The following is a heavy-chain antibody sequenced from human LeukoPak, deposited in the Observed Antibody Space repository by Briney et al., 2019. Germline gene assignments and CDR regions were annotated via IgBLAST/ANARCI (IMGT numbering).Heavy chain of an antibody. Sequence: GRSLRLSCAASGFTFSSYGMHWVRQAPGKGLEWVAVIWYDGSNKYYADSVKGRFTISRDNSKNTLYLQMNSLRAEDTAVYYCARALGGQQWLVRRDFDYWGQGTLVTVSS. J-gene: IGHJ4*02. V-gene: IGHV3-33*01. D-gene: IGHD6-19*01. CDR1: GFTFSSYG. CDR3: ARALGGQQWLVRRDFDY. CDR2: IWYDGSNK.